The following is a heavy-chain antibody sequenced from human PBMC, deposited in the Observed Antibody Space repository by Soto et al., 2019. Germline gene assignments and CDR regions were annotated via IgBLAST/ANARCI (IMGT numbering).Heavy chain of an antibody. CDR1: GGTFSSYA. D-gene: IGHD3-10*01. CDR3: ARGSTIVRGAPSWFDP. CDR2: IIPIAAIA. V-gene: IGHV1-69*04. Sequence: ASVKVSCKASGGTFSSYAINWVRQAPGQGLEWMGRIIPIAAIANYTQKFQGRVTITVDKSSTTAYMELSSLRSDDTAVYYCARGSTIVRGAPSWFDPWGQGTLVTVS. J-gene: IGHJ5*02.